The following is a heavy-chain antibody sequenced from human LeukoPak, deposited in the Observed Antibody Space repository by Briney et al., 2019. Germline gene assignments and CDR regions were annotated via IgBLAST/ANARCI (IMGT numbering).Heavy chain of an antibody. D-gene: IGHD1-26*01. J-gene: IGHJ4*02. Sequence: SETLSLTCTVSGGSISSGSYYWSWIRQPAGKGLEWIGRIYTSGSTNYNPSLKSRVTISVDTSKNQFSLKLSSVTAADTAVYYCARDWSGSNLDWGQGTLVTVSS. CDR2: IYTSGST. V-gene: IGHV4-61*02. CDR1: GGSISSGSYY. CDR3: ARDWSGSNLD.